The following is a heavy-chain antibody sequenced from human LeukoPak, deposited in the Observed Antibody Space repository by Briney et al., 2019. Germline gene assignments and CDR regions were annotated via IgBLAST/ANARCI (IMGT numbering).Heavy chain of an antibody. CDR3: ARGATVTKVPVD. Sequence: RGSLTLSCAASGFTLGSYAMHWVRQAPGKGLEWVAVISYDGSNKYYADSVKGRFTISRDNSKNTLYLQMNSLRAEDTAVYYCARGATVTKVPVDWGQGTLVTVSS. CDR1: GFTLGSYA. J-gene: IGHJ4*02. V-gene: IGHV3-30*04. D-gene: IGHD4-11*01. CDR2: ISYDGSNK.